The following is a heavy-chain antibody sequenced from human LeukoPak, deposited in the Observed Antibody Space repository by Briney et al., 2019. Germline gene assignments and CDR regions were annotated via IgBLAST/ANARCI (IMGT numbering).Heavy chain of an antibody. CDR1: GFTFSNYW. CDR3: ARDVTATGALDI. J-gene: IGHJ3*02. Sequence: GGSLRLSCAASGFTFSNYWMNWVRQAPGKGLEWVVNIEQDGGEKNYVDSVKGRFTISRDNAENSLYLQMNSLRVEDTAVYFCARDVTATGALDIWGQGTLLTVSS. D-gene: IGHD5-18*01. V-gene: IGHV3-7*04. CDR2: IEQDGGEK.